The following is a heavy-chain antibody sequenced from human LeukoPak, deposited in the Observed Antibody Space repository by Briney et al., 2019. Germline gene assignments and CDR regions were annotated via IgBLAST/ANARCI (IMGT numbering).Heavy chain of an antibody. Sequence: GASVTVSSTASGYTFTSYDINWVRQATGQGLEWMGWMNPNSGNTGYAQKFQGRVTITRNTSISTAYMELSSLRSEDTAVYYCARGPVLRFLEWLLPYYFDYWGQGTLVTVSS. V-gene: IGHV1-8*03. CDR3: ARGPVLRFLEWLLPYYFDY. D-gene: IGHD3-3*01. CDR2: MNPNSGNT. J-gene: IGHJ4*02. CDR1: GYTFTSYD.